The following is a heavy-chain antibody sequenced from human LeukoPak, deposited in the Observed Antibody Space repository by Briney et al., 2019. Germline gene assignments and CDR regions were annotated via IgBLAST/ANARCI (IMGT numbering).Heavy chain of an antibody. V-gene: IGHV1-18*01. J-gene: IGHJ4*02. CDR1: GYTFTSYG. Sequence: GASVKVSCKASGYTFTSYGISWVRQAPGQGLEGMGWISAYNGNTNYALRLQGRVTMTTDTSAATAYMELRSLRSDDTAVYYCARLYDSSDYYYPNDYWGQGTLVTVSS. CDR3: ARLYDSSDYYYPNDY. CDR2: ISAYNGNT. D-gene: IGHD3-22*01.